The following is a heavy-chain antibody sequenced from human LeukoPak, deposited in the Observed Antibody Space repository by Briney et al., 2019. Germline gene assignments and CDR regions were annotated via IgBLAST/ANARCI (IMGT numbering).Heavy chain of an antibody. CDR2: ISYSGSTI. Sequence: PGGSLRLSCAASGFTFSDYLMTWIRQAPGKGLEWVSYISYSGSTIYYADSVKGRFTISRDNATDSLYLQMNSLRVEDTAVYYCARGLKVDYYDSSGPDYWGQGTLVTVSS. J-gene: IGHJ4*02. CDR3: ARGLKVDYYDSSGPDY. V-gene: IGHV3-11*04. D-gene: IGHD3-22*01. CDR1: GFTFSDYL.